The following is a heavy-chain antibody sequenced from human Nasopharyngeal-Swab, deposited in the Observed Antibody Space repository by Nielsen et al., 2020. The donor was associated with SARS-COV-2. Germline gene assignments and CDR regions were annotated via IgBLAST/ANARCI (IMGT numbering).Heavy chain of an antibody. J-gene: IGHJ6*02. D-gene: IGHD3-10*01. CDR2: ISWNSGSI. V-gene: IGHV3-9*01. CDR1: GFTFDDYA. CDR3: AKDKALLPGSSDHYYYYGMDV. Sequence: GGSLRLSCAASGFTFDDYAMHWVRQAPGKGLEWVSGISWNSGSIGYADSVKGRFTISRDNAKNSLYLQMNSLRAEDTALYYCAKDKALLPGSSDHYYYYGMDVWGQGTTVTVSS.